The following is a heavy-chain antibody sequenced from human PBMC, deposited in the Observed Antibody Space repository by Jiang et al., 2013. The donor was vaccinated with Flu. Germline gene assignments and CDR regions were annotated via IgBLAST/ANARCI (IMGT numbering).Heavy chain of an antibody. CDR2: IYHSGST. CDR1: GYSISSGYY. Sequence: SLTCAVSGYSISSGYYWAWIRQPPGKGLEWIGSIYHSGSTYYNPSLKSRVTISVDTSKNHFSLKLNSVTATDTAVYYCARYDSSGYYYKSYYYGMDVWGQGTTVTVSS. V-gene: IGHV4-38-2*01. CDR3: ARYDSSGYYYKSYYYGMDV. J-gene: IGHJ6*02. D-gene: IGHD3-22*01.